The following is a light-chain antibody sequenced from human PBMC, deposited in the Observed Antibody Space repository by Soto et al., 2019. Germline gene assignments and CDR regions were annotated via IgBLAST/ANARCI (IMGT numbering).Light chain of an antibody. V-gene: IGKV3D-20*02. CDR1: QSVSSSY. CDR3: QQRSNWPRT. Sequence: EIVLTQSPGTLSLSPGERATLSGRASQSVSSSYLAWYQQKPGQAPRLLIYDASNRATGIPARFSGSGSGTDFTLTISSLEPEDFAVYYCQQRSNWPRTFGQGTKVDI. CDR2: DAS. J-gene: IGKJ1*01.